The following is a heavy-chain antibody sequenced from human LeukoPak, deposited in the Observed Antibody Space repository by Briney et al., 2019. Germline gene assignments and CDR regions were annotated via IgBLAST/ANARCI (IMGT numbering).Heavy chain of an antibody. D-gene: IGHD2-15*01. Sequence: SETLSLTCTVSGGSISSYYWSWIRQPAGKGLEWIGRIYTSGSTNYSPSLKSRVTMSVDTSKNQFSLKLSYVTAADTAVYYCARDICSGGSCYSASWGQGTLVTVSS. J-gene: IGHJ5*02. CDR1: GGSISSYY. V-gene: IGHV4-4*07. CDR2: IYTSGST. CDR3: ARDICSGGSCYSAS.